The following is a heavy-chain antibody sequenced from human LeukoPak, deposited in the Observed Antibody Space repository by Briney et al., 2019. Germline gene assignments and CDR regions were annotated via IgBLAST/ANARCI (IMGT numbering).Heavy chain of an antibody. CDR2: LIPIFGTA. J-gene: IGHJ6*03. CDR3: AREVRVAAAEFVPLDYYYYMDV. Sequence: ASVKVSCKASGGTFSSYAISWVRQAPGQGLEWMGGLIPIFGTANYAQKLQGRVTITTDESTSTAYMELSSLRSEDTAVYYCAREVRVAAAEFVPLDYYYYMDVWGKGTTVTVSS. D-gene: IGHD6-13*01. V-gene: IGHV1-69*05. CDR1: GGTFSSYA.